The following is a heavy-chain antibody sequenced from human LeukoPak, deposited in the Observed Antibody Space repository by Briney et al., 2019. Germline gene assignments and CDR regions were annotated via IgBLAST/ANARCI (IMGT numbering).Heavy chain of an antibody. CDR3: ARGNAPYDSSGYHQGFDP. J-gene: IGHJ5*02. V-gene: IGHV1-2*02. Sequence: ASVKVSCKASGYTFTGYYMHWVRQAPGQGLESMGWINPNSGGTNYAQKFQGRVTMTRDTSISTAYMELSRLRSDDTAVYYCARGNAPYDSSGYHQGFDPWGQEPWSPSPQ. CDR2: INPNSGGT. D-gene: IGHD3-22*01. CDR1: GYTFTGYY.